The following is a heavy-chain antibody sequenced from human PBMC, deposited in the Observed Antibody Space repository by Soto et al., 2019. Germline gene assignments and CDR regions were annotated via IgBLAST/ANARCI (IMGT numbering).Heavy chain of an antibody. J-gene: IGHJ3*02. CDR3: AKDRIAARPLGAFDI. Sequence: LGGSLRLSCAASGFTFSNASMNWVRQAPGKGLEWVSSITSTGDRAYYADSVKGRFTITRDNAKNSLYLQMNSLRAEDTAVYYCAKDRIAARPLGAFDIWGQGTMVSVSS. D-gene: IGHD6-6*01. V-gene: IGHV3-23*01. CDR2: ITSTGDRA. CDR1: GFTFSNAS.